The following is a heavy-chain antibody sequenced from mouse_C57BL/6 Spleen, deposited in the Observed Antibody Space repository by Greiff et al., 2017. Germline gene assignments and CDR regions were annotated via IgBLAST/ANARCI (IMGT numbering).Heavy chain of an antibody. Sequence: EVKLMESGGGLVKPGGSLKLSCAASGFTFSSYAMSWVRQTPEKRLEWVATISDGGSYTYYPDNVKGRFTISRDNAKNNLYLQMSHLKSEDTAMXYCARGPHFDYWGQGTTLTVSS. CDR3: ARGPHFDY. J-gene: IGHJ2*01. CDR1: GFTFSSYA. V-gene: IGHV5-4*03. CDR2: ISDGGSYT.